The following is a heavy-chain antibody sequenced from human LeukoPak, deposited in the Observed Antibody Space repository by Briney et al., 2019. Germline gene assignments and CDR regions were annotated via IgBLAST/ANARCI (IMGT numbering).Heavy chain of an antibody. D-gene: IGHD5-18*01. CDR3: ATINSYGPFDY. J-gene: IGHJ4*02. V-gene: IGHV3-48*03. Sequence: PGGPLRLSCAASGFTFSSYEMNWVRQAPGKGLEWVSYISSSGSTIYYADSVKGRFTISRDNAKNSLYLQMNSLRAEDTAVYYCATINSYGPFDYWGQGTLVTVSA. CDR2: ISSSGSTI. CDR1: GFTFSSYE.